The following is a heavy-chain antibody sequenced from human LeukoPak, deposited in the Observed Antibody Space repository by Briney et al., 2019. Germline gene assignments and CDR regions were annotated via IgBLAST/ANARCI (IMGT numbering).Heavy chain of an antibody. CDR2: MNPNSGNT. CDR3: ARGPSIAVAGTGITP. V-gene: IGHV1-8*02. Sequence: GASVKVSCKASGYTFTSYDINWVRQATGQGLEWMGWMNPNSGNTGYAQKFQGRVTMTTDTSTSTAYMELRSLRSDDTAVYYCARGPSIAVAGTGITPWGQGTLVTVSS. CDR1: GYTFTSYD. J-gene: IGHJ5*02. D-gene: IGHD6-19*01.